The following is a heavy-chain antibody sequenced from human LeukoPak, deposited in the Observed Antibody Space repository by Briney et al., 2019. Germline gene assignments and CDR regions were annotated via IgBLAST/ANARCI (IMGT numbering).Heavy chain of an antibody. CDR3: ARAGISYNWNDAGYFDY. CDR1: GFTFSSYA. V-gene: IGHV3-30-3*01. CDR2: ISYDGSNK. J-gene: IGHJ4*02. D-gene: IGHD1-1*01. Sequence: GGSLRLSCAASGFTFSSYAMHWVRQAPGKGLEWVAVISYDGSNKYYADSVKGRFTISRDNAKNSLYLQMNSLRVEDTAAYYCARAGISYNWNDAGYFDYWGQGTLVTVSS.